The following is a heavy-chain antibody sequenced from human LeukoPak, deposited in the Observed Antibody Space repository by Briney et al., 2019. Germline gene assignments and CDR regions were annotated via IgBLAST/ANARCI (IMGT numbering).Heavy chain of an antibody. Sequence: SETLSLTCAVSGGSFSGYYWSWIRQPPGKGLEWVGEINHSGSTNYNPSLKSRVTISVDTSKNQFSLKLSSVTAADTAVYYCARDSGIGAFDIWGQGTMVTVSS. CDR2: INHSGST. J-gene: IGHJ3*02. CDR3: ARDSGIGAFDI. CDR1: GGSFSGYY. V-gene: IGHV4-34*01. D-gene: IGHD3-10*01.